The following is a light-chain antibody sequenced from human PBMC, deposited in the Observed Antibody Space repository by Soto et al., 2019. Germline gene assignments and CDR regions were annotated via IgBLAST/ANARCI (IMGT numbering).Light chain of an antibody. CDR2: DVS. Sequence: QSALTQPASVSGSPGQSSTISCTGTSSDVGGYNYVPWYQQHPGKAPKLMIYDVSNRPSGVSNRFSGSKSGNTASLAISGLQAEDEADYYCSSYTSSSTVVFCGGTELTV. CDR1: SSDVGGYNY. CDR3: SSYTSSSTVV. V-gene: IGLV2-14*01. J-gene: IGLJ2*01.